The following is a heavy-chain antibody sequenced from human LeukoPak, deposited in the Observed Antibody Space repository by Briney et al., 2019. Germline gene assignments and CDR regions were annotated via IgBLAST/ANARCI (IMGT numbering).Heavy chain of an antibody. D-gene: IGHD3-3*01. CDR2: IYYSGST. J-gene: IGHJ4*02. CDR3: ARYYDFWSGYYFDY. CDR1: GGSISSYY. Sequence: SETLSLTCTVSGGSISSYYWSWIRRPPGKGLEWIGYIYYSGSTNYNPSLKSRVTISVDTSKNQFSLKLSSVTAADTAVYYCARYYDFWSGYYFDYWGQGTLVTVSS. V-gene: IGHV4-59*01.